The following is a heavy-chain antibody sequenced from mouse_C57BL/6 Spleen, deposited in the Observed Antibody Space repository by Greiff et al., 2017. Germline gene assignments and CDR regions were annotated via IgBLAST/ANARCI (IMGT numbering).Heavy chain of an antibody. Sequence: QVQLQQPGAELVKPGASVKLSCKASGYTFTSYWMHWVKQRPGQGLEWIGMIHPNSGSTNYNEKFKSKATLTVDKSSSTAYMQLSSLTSEDSSVYCCARDYDYVLAYWGQGSLVTVSA. CDR1: GYTFTSYW. CDR2: IHPNSGST. V-gene: IGHV1-64*01. J-gene: IGHJ3*01. D-gene: IGHD2-4*01. CDR3: ARDYDYVLAY.